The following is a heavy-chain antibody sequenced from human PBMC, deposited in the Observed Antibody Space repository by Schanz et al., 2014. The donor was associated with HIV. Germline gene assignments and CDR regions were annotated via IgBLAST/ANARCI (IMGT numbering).Heavy chain of an antibody. CDR1: GGSFSAYY. Sequence: QVQLHQWGAGLLKPSETLSLTCAVYGGSFSAYYWSWIRQPPGKGLEWIGEINHRGITNYNPSLESRVTISMDTSKNQFSLKLNSAPAADTATYYCARGPWAGSGSYPLDYWGQGTLVTVSS. J-gene: IGHJ4*02. V-gene: IGHV4-34*01. CDR3: ARGPWAGSGSYPLDY. CDR2: INHRGIT. D-gene: IGHD3-10*01.